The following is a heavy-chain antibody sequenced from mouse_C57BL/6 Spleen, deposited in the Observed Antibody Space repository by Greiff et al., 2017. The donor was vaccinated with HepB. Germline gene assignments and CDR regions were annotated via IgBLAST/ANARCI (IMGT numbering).Heavy chain of an antibody. J-gene: IGHJ2*01. CDR3: ARSNLGDY. CDR2: INPYNGGT. V-gene: IGHV1-19*01. Sequence: VQLKQSGPVLVKPGASVKMSCKASGYTFTDYYMNWVKQSHGKSLEWIGVINPYNGGTSYNQKFKGKATLTVDKSSSTAYMELNSLTSEDSAVYYCARSNLGDYWGQGTTLTVSS. CDR1: GYTFTDYY.